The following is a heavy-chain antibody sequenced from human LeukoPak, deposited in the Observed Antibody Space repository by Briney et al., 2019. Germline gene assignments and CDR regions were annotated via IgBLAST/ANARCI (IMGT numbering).Heavy chain of an antibody. D-gene: IGHD3-16*02. CDR1: GYTFTSYD. CDR2: MNPNSGNT. Sequence: ASVKVSCKASGYTFTSYDINWVRQATGQGLEWLGWMNPNSGNTGSAQRFQGRITMTRDTSISTAYMELSSLRSEDTAVYYCARGPLVRLPSSFDPWGQGTLVTVSS. J-gene: IGHJ5*02. V-gene: IGHV1-8*01. CDR3: ARGPLVRLPSSFDP.